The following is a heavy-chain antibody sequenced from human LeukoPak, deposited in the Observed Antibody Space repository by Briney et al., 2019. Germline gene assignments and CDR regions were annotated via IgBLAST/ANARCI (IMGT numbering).Heavy chain of an antibody. CDR1: GDSMGRFY. Sequence: SETLSLTCTVSGDSMGRFYWSWIRQSAGRGLEWIGHIYSSGTTKNNPSYKSRVTMSVDTSKNQFSLKLSSVTAADTAIYYCAREGGYSYGFDSWGQGTLVTVSS. J-gene: IGHJ4*02. CDR3: AREGGYSYGFDS. V-gene: IGHV4-4*07. CDR2: IYSSGTT. D-gene: IGHD5-18*01.